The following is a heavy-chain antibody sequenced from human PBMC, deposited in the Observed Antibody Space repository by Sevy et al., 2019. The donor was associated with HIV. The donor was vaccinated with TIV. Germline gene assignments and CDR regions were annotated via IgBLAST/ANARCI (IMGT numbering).Heavy chain of an antibody. V-gene: IGHV3-53*01. Sequence: GGSLRLSCAASGFIVNSNYMSWVRQAPGKGLEWVSVTYSGGRTYTADSVKGRFTISRGNSKNTLYLQMNSLRAEDTAVYYCARVLGRDSGYGMDVWGQGTTVTVSS. D-gene: IGHD2-21*02. J-gene: IGHJ6*02. CDR2: TYSGGRT. CDR3: ARVLGRDSGYGMDV. CDR1: GFIVNSNY.